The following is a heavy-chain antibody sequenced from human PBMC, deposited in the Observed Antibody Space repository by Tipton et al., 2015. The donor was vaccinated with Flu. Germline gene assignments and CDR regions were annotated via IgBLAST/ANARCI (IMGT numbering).Heavy chain of an antibody. CDR3: ARDNYDYVWGSYRYNYFDY. CDR2: IYTSGST. V-gene: IGHV4-61*02. Sequence: TLSLTCTVSGDSISIGSYYWSWIRQPAGKGLAWIGRIYTSGSTNYNPSLKSRVTISVDTSKNQFSLKLSSVTAADTAVYYCARDNYDYVWGSYRYNYFDYWGQGTLVTVSS. D-gene: IGHD3-16*02. J-gene: IGHJ4*02. CDR1: GDSISIGSYY.